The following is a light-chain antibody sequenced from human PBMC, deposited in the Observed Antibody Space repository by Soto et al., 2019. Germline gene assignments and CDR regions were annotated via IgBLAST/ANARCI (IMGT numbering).Light chain of an antibody. CDR2: GAS. CDR1: QSVSSN. CDR3: QQYSNWHSWT. Sequence: ELLMTQSPATLSVSPGERATVSCWATQSVSSNLAWYQQKPGQAPRLLIYGASTRATGIPARFSGSGSGTEFTLTISSLQYEDFSVYYCQQYSNWHSWTFGQGTKVDIK. J-gene: IGKJ1*01. V-gene: IGKV3-15*01.